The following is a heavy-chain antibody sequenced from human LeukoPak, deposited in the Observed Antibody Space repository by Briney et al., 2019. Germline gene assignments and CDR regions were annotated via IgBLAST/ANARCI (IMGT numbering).Heavy chain of an antibody. Sequence: SETLFLTCTVSGGSISSYYWSWIRQPPGKGLEWIGYIYYSGSTNYNPSLKSRVTISVDTSKNQFSLKLSSVTAADTAVYYCARGRYSYVPNFDYWGQGTLVTVSS. V-gene: IGHV4-59*01. CDR3: ARGRYSYVPNFDY. CDR1: GGSISSYY. D-gene: IGHD5-18*01. CDR2: IYYSGST. J-gene: IGHJ4*02.